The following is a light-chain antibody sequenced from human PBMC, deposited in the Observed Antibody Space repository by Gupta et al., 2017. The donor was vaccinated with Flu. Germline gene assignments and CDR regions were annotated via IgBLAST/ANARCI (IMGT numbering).Light chain of an antibody. V-gene: IGLV2-14*01. Sequence: QSALTQPASVSGSPGQSISISCNGTSSDFGDYNSVSWYQQHPGKAPKLIIFEVNHRPSGVSHRLSGSKSGNTASLTSSGLQAEDEADYYCSSYTSSYTWLFGGGTKVTVL. CDR1: SSDFGDYNS. CDR2: EVN. J-gene: IGLJ2*01. CDR3: SSYTSSYTWL.